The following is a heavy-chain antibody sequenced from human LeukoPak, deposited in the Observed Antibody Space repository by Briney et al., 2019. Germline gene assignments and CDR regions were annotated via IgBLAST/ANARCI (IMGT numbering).Heavy chain of an antibody. CDR2: ITRSSNYI. J-gene: IGHJ4*02. CDR3: ASSRYDSSGYYGIIAY. CDR1: RFTFSSYS. Sequence: PGGSLRLSCVASRFTFSSYSMNWVRQAPGKGLEWVSSITRSSNYIYYADSVKGRFTISRDNAKNSLYLQMDSLRAEDTAVYYSASSRYDSSGYYGIIAYWGQGTLVTVSS. D-gene: IGHD3-22*01. V-gene: IGHV3-21*01.